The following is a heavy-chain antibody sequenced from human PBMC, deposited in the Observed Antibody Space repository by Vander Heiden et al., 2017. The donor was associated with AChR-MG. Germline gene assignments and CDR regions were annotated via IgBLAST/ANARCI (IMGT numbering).Heavy chain of an antibody. CDR2: IYTSGST. Sequence: QVQLQESGPGLVKPSQTLSLTCTVSGGSISGGSYYWSWIRQPAGKGLEWIGRIYTSGSTNYNPSLKSRVTISVDTSKSQFSLTLSSVTAADTAVYYCARDGESSGLDWFDPWGQGILVTVSS. D-gene: IGHD6-19*01. CDR3: ARDGESSGLDWFDP. V-gene: IGHV4-61*02. CDR1: GGSISGGSYY. J-gene: IGHJ5*02.